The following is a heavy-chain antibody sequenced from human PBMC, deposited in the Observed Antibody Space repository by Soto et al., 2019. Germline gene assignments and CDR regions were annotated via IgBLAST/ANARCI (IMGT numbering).Heavy chain of an antibody. D-gene: IGHD3-22*01. CDR3: ARSYDYYDSSGYQRSNWFDP. CDR1: GYTFTSYY. Sequence: ASVKVSCKASGYTFTSYYMHWVRQAPGQGLEWMGIINPSGGSTSYAQKFQGRVTMTRDTSTSTVYMELSSLRSEDTAVYYCARSYDYYDSSGYQRSNWFDPWGQGTLVTVSS. V-gene: IGHV1-46*01. J-gene: IGHJ5*02. CDR2: INPSGGST.